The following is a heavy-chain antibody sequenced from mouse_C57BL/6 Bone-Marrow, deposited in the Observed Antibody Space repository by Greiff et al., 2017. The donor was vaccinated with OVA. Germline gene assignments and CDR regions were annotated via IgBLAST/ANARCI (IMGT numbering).Heavy chain of an antibody. CDR1: GYTFTSYG. CDR3: ARGVYSNPVAY. Sequence: VQLQESGAELARPGASVKLSCKASGYTFTSYGISWVKQRTGQGLEWIGEIYPRSGNTYFNEKFKGKATLTADKSSSTAYMELRSLTSEDSAVYFCARGVYSNPVAYWGQGTRVTVSA. D-gene: IGHD2-5*01. V-gene: IGHV1-81*01. J-gene: IGHJ3*01. CDR2: IYPRSGNT.